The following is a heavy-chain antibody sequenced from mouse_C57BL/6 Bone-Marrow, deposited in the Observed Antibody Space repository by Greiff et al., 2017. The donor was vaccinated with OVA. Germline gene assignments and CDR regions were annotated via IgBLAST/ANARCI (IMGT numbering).Heavy chain of an antibody. J-gene: IGHJ2*01. CDR2: IEPSDSET. Sequence: QVQLQQPGAELVRPGSSVKLSCKASGYTFTSYWMHWVKQRPIQGLEWIGNIEPSDSETNYNQKLKDKATLTLDKSSTTYYMQLSSLTSEDSAVYYCARDHITTLVDYWGQGTTLTVSS. D-gene: IGHD1-1*01. CDR1: GYTFTSYW. CDR3: ARDHITTLVDY. V-gene: IGHV1-52*01.